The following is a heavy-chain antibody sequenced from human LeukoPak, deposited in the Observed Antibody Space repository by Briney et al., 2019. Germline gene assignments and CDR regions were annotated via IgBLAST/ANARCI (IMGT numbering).Heavy chain of an antibody. V-gene: IGHV3-23*01. Sequence: GRSLRLSCAASGSTFSTYAMSWVRQGPGKGLEWVSAISGSGGTTYYADSVKGRFTISRDNSKDTLYLQMNSLRADDTAVYYCARDASRPDYYGSGSAYYFDYWGQGTLATVSS. CDR1: GSTFSTYA. J-gene: IGHJ4*02. CDR3: ARDASRPDYYGSGSAYYFDY. CDR2: ISGSGGTT. D-gene: IGHD3-10*01.